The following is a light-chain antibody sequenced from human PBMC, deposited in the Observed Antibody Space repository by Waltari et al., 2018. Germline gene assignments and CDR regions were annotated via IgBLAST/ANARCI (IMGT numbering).Light chain of an antibody. CDR2: EDN. J-gene: IGLJ2*01. Sequence: NFMLTQPHSVSESAGKTVIISCTGSSDNIANNYVQWYQHRPGSAPVTLIYEDNQRASGVPDRFSGSIDSSSNSASLTISGLRTEDEAYYFCQSYYAYDVIFGGGTELTVL. V-gene: IGLV6-57*02. CDR3: QSYYAYDVI. CDR1: SDNIANNY.